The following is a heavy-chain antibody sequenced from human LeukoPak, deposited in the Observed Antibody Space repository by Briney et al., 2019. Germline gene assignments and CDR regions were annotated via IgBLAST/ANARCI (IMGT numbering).Heavy chain of an antibody. CDR2: TNHSGST. CDR1: GGSFSGYY. J-gene: IGHJ4*02. Sequence: SETLSLTCAVYGGSFSGYYWSWIRQPPGKGLEWIGETNHSGSTNYNPSLKSRVTISVDTSKNQFSLKLSSVTAADTAVYYCARDVTMVRGIDYWGQGTLVTVSS. D-gene: IGHD3-10*01. CDR3: ARDVTMVRGIDY. V-gene: IGHV4-34*01.